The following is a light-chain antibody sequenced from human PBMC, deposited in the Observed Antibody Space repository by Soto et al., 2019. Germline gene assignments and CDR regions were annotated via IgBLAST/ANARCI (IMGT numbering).Light chain of an antibody. V-gene: IGKV3-11*01. CDR1: QSVSSY. Sequence: EFVLTQSPGTLSLSPGERATLSCRASQSVSSYLAWYQQKPGQAPRLLIYDASNRATGIPARFSGSGSGTDFTLTISSLEPEDFAVYFCQQRSNWPSITFDQGTRLEI. CDR3: QQRSNWPSIT. J-gene: IGKJ5*01. CDR2: DAS.